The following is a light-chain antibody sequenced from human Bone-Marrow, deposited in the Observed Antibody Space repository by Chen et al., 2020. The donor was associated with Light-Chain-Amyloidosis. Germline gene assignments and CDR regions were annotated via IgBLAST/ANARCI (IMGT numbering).Light chain of an antibody. J-gene: IGLJ3*02. Sequence: SYVLTQPSSVSVAPGQTATIACWGNNIGSTSVHWYQQTPGQAPLVVVYDDSDRPSGIPERLSCSNSGNTATLTISRVEAGDEADYYCQVWDRSSDRPVFGGGTKLTVL. V-gene: IGLV3-21*02. CDR2: DDS. CDR1: NIGSTS. CDR3: QVWDRSSDRPV.